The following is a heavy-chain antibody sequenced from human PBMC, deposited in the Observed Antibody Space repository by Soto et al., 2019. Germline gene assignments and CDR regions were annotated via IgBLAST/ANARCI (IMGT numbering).Heavy chain of an antibody. CDR3: AKDLGITYYDFWSGFGFDP. CDR1: GFTFSSYA. Sequence: GGSLRLSCAASGFTFSSYAMSWVRQAPGKGLEWVSAISGSGGRTYYADSVKGRFTISRDNSKNTLYLQMNSLRAEDTAVYYCAKDLGITYYDFWSGFGFDPWGQGTLVTVSS. CDR2: ISGSGGRT. V-gene: IGHV3-23*01. J-gene: IGHJ5*02. D-gene: IGHD3-3*01.